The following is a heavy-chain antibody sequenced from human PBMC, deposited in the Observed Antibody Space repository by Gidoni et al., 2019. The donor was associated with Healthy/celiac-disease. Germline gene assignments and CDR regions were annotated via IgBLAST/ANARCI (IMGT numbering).Heavy chain of an antibody. Sequence: QVQLQESGPGLVKPSETLSLTCTVSGGSICSYYWSWIRQPPGKGLEWIGYIYYSGSTNYNPSLKSRVTISVDTSKNQFSLKLSSVTAADTAVYYCARERYYDYVWGSYRLYGMDVWGQGTTVTVSS. J-gene: IGHJ6*02. D-gene: IGHD3-16*02. V-gene: IGHV4-59*01. CDR2: IYYSGST. CDR3: ARERYYDYVWGSYRLYGMDV. CDR1: GGSICSYY.